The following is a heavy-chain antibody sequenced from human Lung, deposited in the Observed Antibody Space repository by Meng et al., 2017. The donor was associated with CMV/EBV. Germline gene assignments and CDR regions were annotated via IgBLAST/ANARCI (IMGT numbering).Heavy chain of an antibody. CDR3: LRRSGGSV. CDR2: IPHRGSS. J-gene: IGHJ1*01. D-gene: IGHD3-10*01. CDR1: GDSITNHNW. V-gene: IGHV4-4*02. Sequence: QVQLRESGPALVKPSETLSLTCAVSGDSITNHNWWAWVRQPPGKGLEWIGEIPHRGSSAYNPSLKSRVSMPIDKSKNQFPLKLTSVTAADTAVYHCLRRSGGSVWGQGTLVTVSS.